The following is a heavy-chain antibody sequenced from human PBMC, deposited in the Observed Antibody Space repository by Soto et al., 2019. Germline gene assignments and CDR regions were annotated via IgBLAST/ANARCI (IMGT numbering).Heavy chain of an antibody. CDR3: AKDYCSSTSCTCDP. J-gene: IGHJ5*02. D-gene: IGHD2-2*01. CDR1: GLTFSSHG. V-gene: IGHV3-30*18. Sequence: GGSLRLSCAASGLTFSSHGMHWVRQAPGKGLEWVAVISYDGSSKYYADSVKGRFTISRDNYKNTLYLQMNSLRAEDTAVYYCAKDYCSSTSCTCDPWGQGTVVTVSS. CDR2: ISYDGSSK.